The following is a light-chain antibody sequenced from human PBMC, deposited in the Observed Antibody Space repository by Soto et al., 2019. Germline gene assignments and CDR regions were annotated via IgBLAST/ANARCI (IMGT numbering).Light chain of an antibody. Sequence: EVVLTQSPATLSLSPGERATLSCRASQSVGSYLAWYQQKPGQAPRLLIFDVSNRATGIPARCSCSGSGTYFTLTISSLEPEDFAVDYRQQRNNWTCGQGTKVDNK. J-gene: IGKJ1*01. CDR2: DVS. CDR3: QQRNNWT. CDR1: QSVGSY. V-gene: IGKV3-11*01.